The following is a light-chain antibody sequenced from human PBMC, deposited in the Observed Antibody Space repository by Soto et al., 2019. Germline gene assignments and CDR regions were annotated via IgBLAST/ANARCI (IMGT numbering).Light chain of an antibody. J-gene: IGLJ2*01. CDR3: QSYDSSLSGHVV. Sequence: QSVLTQPPSVSGAPVQRVTISCTGSSSNIGAGYDVHWYQQLPGTAPKLLIYGNSNRPSGVPDRFSGSKSGTSASLAITGLQAEDEADYYCQSYDSSLSGHVVFGGGTKLTFL. CDR2: GNS. V-gene: IGLV1-40*01. CDR1: SSNIGAGYD.